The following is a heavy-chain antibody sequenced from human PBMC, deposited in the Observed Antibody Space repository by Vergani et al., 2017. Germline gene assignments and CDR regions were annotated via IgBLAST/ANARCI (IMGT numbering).Heavy chain of an antibody. CDR2: IWYDGRNK. CDR1: GFTFGSFG. CDR3: ARDRYYLGSGSYPYFYYYGLDV. J-gene: IGHJ6*02. D-gene: IGHD3-10*01. V-gene: IGHV3-33*01. Sequence: QVHLVESGGGVVQPGRSLRLSCAASGFTFGSFGMHWVRQAPGKGLEWVGVIWYDGRNKQYADSVKGRFTISRDNAKSSLYLQMNSLRAEDTGVYYCARDRYYLGSGSYPYFYYYGLDVWGQGTAVTVSS.